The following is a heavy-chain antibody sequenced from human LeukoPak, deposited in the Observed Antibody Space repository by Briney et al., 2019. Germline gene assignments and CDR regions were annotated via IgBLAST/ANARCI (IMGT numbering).Heavy chain of an antibody. CDR3: ARHQRYSSNWYSDY. J-gene: IGHJ4*02. CDR2: IDPSDSYT. CDR1: GYSFTSYW. V-gene: IGHV5-10-1*01. D-gene: IGHD6-13*01. Sequence: AGESLKISCKGSGYSFTSYWISWVRQMPGKGLEWMGTIDPSDSYTNYSPSLQGHVTTSADKSISTVYLQWSSLKASDTATYYCARHQRYSSNWYSDYWGQGTLVTVSS.